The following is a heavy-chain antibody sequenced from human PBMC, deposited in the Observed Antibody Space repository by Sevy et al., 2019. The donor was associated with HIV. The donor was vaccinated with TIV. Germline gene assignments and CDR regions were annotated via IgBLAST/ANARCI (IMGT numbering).Heavy chain of an antibody. J-gene: IGHJ4*02. CDR1: GGTFSSYA. Sequence: ASVKVSCKTSGGTFSSYAFSWVRQAPGQGLEWMGEIITIFGTVNYAQKFQGRVTIIADESTSTAYMELSSLRFEDTAVYYCARGGGSGWYYFDSWGQGTLVTVSS. CDR3: ARGGGSGWYYFDS. CDR2: IITIFGTV. V-gene: IGHV1-69*13. D-gene: IGHD6-19*01.